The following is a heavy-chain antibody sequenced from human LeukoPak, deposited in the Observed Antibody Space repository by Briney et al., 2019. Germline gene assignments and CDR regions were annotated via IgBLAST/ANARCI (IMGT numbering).Heavy chain of an antibody. Sequence: SGGSLRLSCAASGFTFSSYAMHWVRQAPGKGLEWVAVISYDGSNKYYADSVKGRFTISRDNSKNTLYLQMNSLRAEDTAVYYCAEGIQLWFRGNFDLWGRGTLVTVSS. CDR1: GFTFSSYA. CDR3: AEGIQLWFRGNFDL. D-gene: IGHD5-18*01. J-gene: IGHJ2*01. CDR2: ISYDGSNK. V-gene: IGHV3-30-3*02.